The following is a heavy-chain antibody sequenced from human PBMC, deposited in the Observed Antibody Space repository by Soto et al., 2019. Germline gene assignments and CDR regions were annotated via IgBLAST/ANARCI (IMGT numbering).Heavy chain of an antibody. V-gene: IGHV3-64D*06. CDR2: ISSNGGST. Sequence: GGSLRLSCSASGFTFSNFAMHWVRQAPGKGLEYVSTISSNGGSTYYADSVKGRFTISRDNSKNTLYLQMSSLRAEDTAVYYCVKDLYGSGTSYGMDVWGQGTTVT. CDR3: VKDLYGSGTSYGMDV. D-gene: IGHD3-10*01. J-gene: IGHJ6*02. CDR1: GFTFSNFA.